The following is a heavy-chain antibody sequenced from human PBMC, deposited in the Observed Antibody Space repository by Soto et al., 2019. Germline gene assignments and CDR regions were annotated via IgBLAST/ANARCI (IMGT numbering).Heavy chain of an antibody. Sequence: QVQLVQSGAEVKKRGASVKVSCKASGYMFISYGMSWLRQAPVQGLEWIGWISGYNGKTDLAQKFQGRVTMTTEAPTRTGYMELTSMRFDGTARYYCARDVTYTAGWYFEHWGKGTRVTVPS. V-gene: IGHV1-18*01. CDR1: GYMFISYG. CDR2: ISGYNGKT. CDR3: ARDVTYTAGWYFEH. D-gene: IGHD6-19*01. J-gene: IGHJ4*02.